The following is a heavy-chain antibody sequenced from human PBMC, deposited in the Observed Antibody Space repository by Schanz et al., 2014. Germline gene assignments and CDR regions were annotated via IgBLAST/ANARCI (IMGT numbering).Heavy chain of an antibody. CDR1: GFDFNGYR. CDR2: IATSSSTR. CDR3: AREEGWGIAAAGPKHYYYGMDV. J-gene: IGHJ6*02. V-gene: IGHV3-48*01. Sequence: EVRLVESGGGLEQPGGSLRLSCEASGFDFNGYRLNWVRQVPGKGLEWPSYIATSSSTRHYADSVKGRVTISRDNAKNSVSLQMRRLRVEDTAVYYCAREEGWGIAAAGPKHYYYGMDVWGQGTTVTVSS. D-gene: IGHD6-13*01.